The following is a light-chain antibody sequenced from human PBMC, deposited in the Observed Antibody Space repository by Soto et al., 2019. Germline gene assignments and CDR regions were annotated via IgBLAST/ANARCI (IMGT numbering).Light chain of an antibody. J-gene: IGKJ3*01. CDR3: QQYDSTPFT. Sequence: DIVMTQSPDSLAVSLGERATINCKSSQSVLHSSNNKNYLAWYQQKPGQPPKLLIYWASTRESGVPDRFSASGSGTDFTHSISSLQAEDVAVYYCQQYDSTPFTFGPGTKVDI. CDR2: WAS. CDR1: QSVLHSSNNKNY. V-gene: IGKV4-1*01.